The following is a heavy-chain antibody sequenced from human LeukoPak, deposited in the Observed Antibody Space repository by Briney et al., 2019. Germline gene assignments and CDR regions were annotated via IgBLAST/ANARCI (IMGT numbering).Heavy chain of an antibody. V-gene: IGHV3-7*01. J-gene: IGHJ4*02. CDR2: IKQDGSEK. CDR3: AIGYSSYTFDY. D-gene: IGHD6-19*01. CDR1: GFTFSSYW. Sequence: GGSLRLSCAASGFTFSSYWMSWVRQAPGKGLEWVANIKQDGSEKYYVDSVKGRFTISRDNAKNSLYLQMNSLRAEDTAVYYCAIGYSSYTFDYWGQGTLVTVSS.